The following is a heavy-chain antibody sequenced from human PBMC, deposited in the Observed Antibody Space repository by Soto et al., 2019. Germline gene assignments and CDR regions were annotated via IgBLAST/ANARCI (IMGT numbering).Heavy chain of an antibody. D-gene: IGHD3-10*01. CDR1: GFSFSSYD. Sequence: ESVGGAVQPGRSLRLSCTASGFSFSSYDMHWVRQAPGEGLEWVSAMSFDGSYKHYADSVKGRFTISRDNSENTLYLQMNGLRSEDTAVYFCARGMIRGVVYYGVEVWGQGTTVTVS. V-gene: IGHV3-30*03. J-gene: IGHJ6*02. CDR2: MSFDGSYK. CDR3: ARGMIRGVVYYGVEV.